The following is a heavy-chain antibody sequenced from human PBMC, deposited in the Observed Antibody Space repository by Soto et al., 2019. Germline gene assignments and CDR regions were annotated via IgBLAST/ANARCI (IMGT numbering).Heavy chain of an antibody. V-gene: IGHV3-30*03. D-gene: IGHD4-17*01. Sequence: QVQMVESGGGVVQPGRSLRLSCAASGFSFSNYGIHWVRQAPGKGLEWVAVISYDGGNKYYADSVKGRFTISRDNSKSTLWLQMNSVRAEDTAVYYCSTVDVQRGTDYWGQGTLVTVSS. CDR2: ISYDGGNK. CDR1: GFSFSNYG. J-gene: IGHJ4*02. CDR3: STVDVQRGTDY.